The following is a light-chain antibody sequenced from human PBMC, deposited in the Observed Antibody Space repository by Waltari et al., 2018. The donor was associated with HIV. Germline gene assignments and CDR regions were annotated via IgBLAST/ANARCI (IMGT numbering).Light chain of an antibody. J-gene: IGKJ1*01. CDR1: QSLVYRDGNIY. CDR3: MHGTHWPWT. Sequence: DIVMTQSPLSLPVTLGQPASISCRSSQSLVYRDGNIYLNWFQQRPGHSPRRLSYKVSNRDSGGPDRWSGSGSGTAFTMTIRRVEAEDVGVYYCMHGTHWPWTFGQGTKVEIK. V-gene: IGKV2-30*01. CDR2: KVS.